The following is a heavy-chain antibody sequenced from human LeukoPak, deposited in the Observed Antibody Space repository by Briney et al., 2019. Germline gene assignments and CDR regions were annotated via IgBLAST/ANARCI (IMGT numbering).Heavy chain of an antibody. CDR1: GYTFTGYY. CDR2: INPNSGGT. J-gene: IGHJ4*02. V-gene: IGHV1-2*02. CDR3: ARAGNYGSANEY. D-gene: IGHD3-10*01. Sequence: ASVKVSCKASGYTFTGYYVHWVRQAPGQGLEWMGWINPNSGGTNYAQKFQGRVTMTRDTSISTAYMELSRLRSDDTAVYYCARAGNYGSANEYWGQGTLVSVSS.